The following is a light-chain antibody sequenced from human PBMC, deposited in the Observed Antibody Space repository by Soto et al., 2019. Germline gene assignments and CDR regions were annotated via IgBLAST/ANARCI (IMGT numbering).Light chain of an antibody. J-gene: IGKJ5*01. CDR2: KVS. V-gene: IGKV2-24*01. CDR3: MQAKQLRT. Sequence: DIVMTQTPLSSPVTLGQPASISCKSSQSLVAGDGNTYLNWLQQRPGQPPRLLIYKVSNRFSGVPERLSGSGAVTDFTLRISRVEAEDVGIYYFMQAKQLRTFGQGTRLEIK. CDR1: QSLVAGDGNTY.